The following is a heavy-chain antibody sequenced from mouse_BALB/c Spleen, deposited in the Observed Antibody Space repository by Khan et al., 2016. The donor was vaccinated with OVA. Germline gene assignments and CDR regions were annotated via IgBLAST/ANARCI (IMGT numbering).Heavy chain of an antibody. CDR1: GYTFTNYI. J-gene: IGHJ3*01. CDR3: ARGGYSVFAY. Sequence: QVQLKESGPELVKPGASLKVSCKASGYTFTNYIIGWVKQSTRQGLEWIGDIFPGSGTPYYNEKFKDKATLTADKSSNTAYMQRSSLTSEDSAVYCCARGGYSVFAYWGQGTLVTVSA. V-gene: IGHV1-77*01. D-gene: IGHD2-14*01. CDR2: IFPGSGTP.